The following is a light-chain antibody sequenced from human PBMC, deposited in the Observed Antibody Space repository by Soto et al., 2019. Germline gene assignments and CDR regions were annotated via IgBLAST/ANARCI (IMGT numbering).Light chain of an antibody. Sequence: QSALTQPASVSGSPGQSITISCTGTSSDIGTYDYVSWYQQHPGTAPRLMIYEVSNRPSGVSNRFSGSKSGNTASLTISGLQAEDEADYYCSSYTSNRTLLVVFGGGTKVTVL. CDR2: EVS. J-gene: IGLJ2*01. CDR1: SSDIGTYDY. V-gene: IGLV2-14*01. CDR3: SSYTSNRTLLVV.